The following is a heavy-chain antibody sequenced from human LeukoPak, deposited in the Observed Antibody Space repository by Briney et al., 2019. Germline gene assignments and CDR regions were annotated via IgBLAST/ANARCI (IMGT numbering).Heavy chain of an antibody. Sequence: GGSLRLSCAASEFTFSRYWMSWVRQAPGKGLEWVANIKPDGSEKYYVDSVKGRFTISRDNAKNSLYLQMNSLRAEDTAVYYCARDLTTYYYDSSGYWDYYGMDVWGQGTTVTVSS. CDR3: ARDLTTYYYDSSGYWDYYGMDV. V-gene: IGHV3-7*01. CDR1: EFTFSRYW. D-gene: IGHD3-22*01. CDR2: IKPDGSEK. J-gene: IGHJ6*02.